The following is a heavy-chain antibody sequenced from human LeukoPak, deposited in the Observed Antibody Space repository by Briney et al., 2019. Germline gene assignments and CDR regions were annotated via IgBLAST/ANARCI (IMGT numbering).Heavy chain of an antibody. Sequence: SETLSLTRTVSGGSISGSGYYWVWIRQPPGKGLEWIATIYYTGSTYYNPSLKSRVTISVDTSKNQFSLRLNSVTAADTAMYYCARTRFDILTGSLYYYMDVWGKGTTVTISS. CDR2: IYYTGST. V-gene: IGHV4-39*07. CDR3: ARTRFDILTGSLYYYMDV. J-gene: IGHJ6*03. D-gene: IGHD3-9*01. CDR1: GGSISGSGYY.